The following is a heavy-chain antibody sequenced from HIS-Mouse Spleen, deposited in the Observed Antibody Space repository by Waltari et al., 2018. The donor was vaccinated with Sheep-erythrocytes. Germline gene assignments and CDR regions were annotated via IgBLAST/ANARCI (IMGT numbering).Heavy chain of an antibody. CDR3: ARDSTSDAFDI. CDR2: FSNSSSYI. CDR1: GFTFSSYS. V-gene: IGHV3-21*01. D-gene: IGHD6-6*01. Sequence: EVQLVESGGGLVKPGGSLRLSCAASGFTFSSYSMNWVRQAPGKGLEWVSSFSNSSSYIYYADSVKGRFTISRDNAKNSLYLQMNSLRAEDTAVYYCARDSTSDAFDIWGQGTMVTVSS. J-gene: IGHJ3*02.